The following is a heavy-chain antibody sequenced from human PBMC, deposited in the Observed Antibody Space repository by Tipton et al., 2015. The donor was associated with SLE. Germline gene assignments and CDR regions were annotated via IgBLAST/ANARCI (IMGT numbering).Heavy chain of an antibody. D-gene: IGHD3-3*01. J-gene: IGHJ5*02. CDR2: IYRSGST. CDR3: ARLGITIFGVDLRGP. CDR1: GYSISSGYY. V-gene: IGHV4-38-2*01. Sequence: TLSLTCAVSGYSISSGYYWGWIWQPPGKGLEWIGSIYRSGSTYYNPSLKSRVTISVDTSKNQFSLKLSSVTAADTAVYYCARLGITIFGVDLRGPWGQGTLVTVSS.